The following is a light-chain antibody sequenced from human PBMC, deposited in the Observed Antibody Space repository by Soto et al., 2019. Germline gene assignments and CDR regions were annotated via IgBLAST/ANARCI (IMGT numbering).Light chain of an antibody. CDR3: SSYTASSTYV. Sequence: QSVLTQPASVSGSPGQSITISCTGTSSVVGGYNYVSWYQHHPGKAPKLMIFDVSNRPSGVSNRFSGSKSGNTASLTISGLQAEYEADYYCSSYTASSTYVFGTGNKATVL. CDR1: SSVVGGYNY. J-gene: IGLJ1*01. V-gene: IGLV2-14*03. CDR2: DVS.